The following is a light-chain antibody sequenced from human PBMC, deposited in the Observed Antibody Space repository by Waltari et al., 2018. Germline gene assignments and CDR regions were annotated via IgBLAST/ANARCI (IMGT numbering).Light chain of an antibody. Sequence: SYELTQPPSVSVSPGETASIPCSADKLCNKYVCWYQKKPGQSPVLVIYQDTERPSGIPERFSGSNSGNTATLTISGTQAMDEADYYCQVWDSSTLVFGGGTKLTVL. CDR3: QVWDSSTLV. V-gene: IGLV3-1*01. CDR2: QDT. CDR1: KLCNKY. J-gene: IGLJ2*01.